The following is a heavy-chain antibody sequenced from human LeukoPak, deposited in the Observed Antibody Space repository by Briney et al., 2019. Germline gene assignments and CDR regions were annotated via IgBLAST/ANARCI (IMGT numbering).Heavy chain of an antibody. CDR2: NNWNNGSI. D-gene: IGHD2-2*01. V-gene: IGHV3-9*01. CDR3: AKVVGVRCSSTSCYQGAFDI. J-gene: IGHJ3*02. CDR1: WFTFCGFS. Sequence: FLRIFCAASWFTFCGFSNHRVRQAPGEGLELVLGNNWNNGSIGYADSVKGRFTISRDNAKNSLYLQMNSLRAEDTALYYCAKVVGVRCSSTSCYQGAFDIWGQGTMVTVSS.